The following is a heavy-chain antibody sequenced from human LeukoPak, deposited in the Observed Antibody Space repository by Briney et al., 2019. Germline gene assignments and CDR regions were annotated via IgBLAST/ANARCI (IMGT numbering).Heavy chain of an antibody. CDR2: IRYDGSNK. Sequence: GGSLRLSCAASGFTFSSYGMHWVRQAPGKGLEWVAFIRYDGSNKYYADSVKGRFTISRDNSKNTLYLQMNSLRAEDTAVYYCAKDMETYGDPQNYYYYGMGVWGQGTTVTVSS. CDR3: AKDMETYGDPQNYYYYGMGV. D-gene: IGHD4-17*01. V-gene: IGHV3-30*02. CDR1: GFTFSSYG. J-gene: IGHJ6*02.